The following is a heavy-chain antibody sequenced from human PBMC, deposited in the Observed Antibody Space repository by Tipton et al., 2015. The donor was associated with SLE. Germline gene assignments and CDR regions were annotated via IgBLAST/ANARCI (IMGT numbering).Heavy chain of an antibody. D-gene: IGHD3-22*01. CDR2: ISSSSSYT. CDR1: GFTFSSYS. V-gene: IGHV3-21*01. CDR3: ARVLYDSSGYYGVDY. Sequence: GSLRLSCAASGFTFSSYSMNWVRQAPGKGLEWVSSISSSSSYTNYADSVKGRFTISRDNAKNSLYLQMNSLRAEDTAVYYCARVLYDSSGYYGVDYWGQGTLVTVSS. J-gene: IGHJ4*02.